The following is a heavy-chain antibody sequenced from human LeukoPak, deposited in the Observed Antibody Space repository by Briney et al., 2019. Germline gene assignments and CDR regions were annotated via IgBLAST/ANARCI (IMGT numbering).Heavy chain of an antibody. CDR2: ISSSSSYI. Sequence: GGSLRLSCAASGFTFSSYSMNWVRQAPGKGLEWLSSISSSSSYIYYADSVKGRFTISRDNAKNSLYLQMNSLRAEDTAVYYCARDLRYYYGSGSFKTWGQGTLVTVSS. J-gene: IGHJ5*02. V-gene: IGHV3-21*01. CDR1: GFTFSSYS. CDR3: ARDLRYYYGSGSFKT. D-gene: IGHD3-10*01.